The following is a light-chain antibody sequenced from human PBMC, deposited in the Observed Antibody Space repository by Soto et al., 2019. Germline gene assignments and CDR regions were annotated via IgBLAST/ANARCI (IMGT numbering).Light chain of an antibody. CDR2: SNN. Sequence: QSVLTQPPSASGTPGETVTISCSGTSSNLAGYTVNWYHQVPGAAPKVLIYSNNQRPSGVPDRISGSKSGTSASLAISGLQSEDAGDYYCAAWDDSLNGMVFGGGTQLTVL. J-gene: IGLJ2*01. CDR3: AAWDDSLNGMV. CDR1: SSNLAGYT. V-gene: IGLV1-44*01.